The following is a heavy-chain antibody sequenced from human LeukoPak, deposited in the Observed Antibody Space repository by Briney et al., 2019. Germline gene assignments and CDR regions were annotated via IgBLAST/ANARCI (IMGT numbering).Heavy chain of an antibody. CDR1: GFIFSDYY. J-gene: IGHJ4*02. D-gene: IGHD6-19*01. Sequence: KPGGSLRLSCAASGFIFSDYYMTWIRQAPGKGLEWLSYISGSGSDTNYADSVRGRFTISRDNPKNTLYLQMNSLRADDTAVYYCAKHRGSGVAGTGGVESWGQGTLVTVSS. CDR3: AKHRGSGVAGTGGVES. CDR2: ISGSGSDT. V-gene: IGHV3-11*03.